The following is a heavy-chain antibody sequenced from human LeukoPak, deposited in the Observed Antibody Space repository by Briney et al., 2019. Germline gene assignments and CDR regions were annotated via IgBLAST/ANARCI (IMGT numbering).Heavy chain of an antibody. D-gene: IGHD3-10*01. CDR1: GYTFTSYG. J-gene: IGHJ6*02. CDR3: AREFYVSGVWDTAERGRYYYYGMDV. Sequence: ASVKVSCKASGYTFTSYGISWVRQAPGQGLEWMGWISAYNGNTNYAQKLQGRVTMTTDTSTSTAYMELRSLRSDDTAVYYCAREFYVSGVWDTAERGRYYYYGMDVWGQGTTVTVSS. V-gene: IGHV1-18*01. CDR2: ISAYNGNT.